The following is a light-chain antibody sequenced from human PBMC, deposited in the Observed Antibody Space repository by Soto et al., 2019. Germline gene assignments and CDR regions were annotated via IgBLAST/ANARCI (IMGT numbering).Light chain of an antibody. V-gene: IGKV1-9*01. J-gene: IGKJ3*01. Sequence: DIPLTQSPSFLFASVGDRVTITCPASQGISSSLAWHQHKPGRAPKLLIYAASTFQSGVPSRFNGSGSWTYFSRTISSLQPEEFATDYCHQLNSYPPFNFGPGTNVDSK. CDR3: HQLNSYPPFN. CDR1: QGISSS. CDR2: AAS.